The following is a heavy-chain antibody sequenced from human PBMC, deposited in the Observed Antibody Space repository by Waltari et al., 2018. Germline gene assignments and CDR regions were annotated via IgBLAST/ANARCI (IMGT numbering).Heavy chain of an antibody. V-gene: IGHV4-34*01. CDR3: ARGPAARQLILRPSSTRRFDY. CDR2: INQSGNS. D-gene: IGHD6-13*01. J-gene: IGHJ4*02. CDR1: GGSFSAWY. Sequence: QVQLQQWGAGLLKPSETLSLTCAVYGGSFSAWYWSWIRPSPGKGLEWIGEINQSGNSNSNPSLKSRVTILVDTSKNQFSLKLTSLTAADTGVYYCARGPAARQLILRPSSTRRFDYWGQGILVTVSS.